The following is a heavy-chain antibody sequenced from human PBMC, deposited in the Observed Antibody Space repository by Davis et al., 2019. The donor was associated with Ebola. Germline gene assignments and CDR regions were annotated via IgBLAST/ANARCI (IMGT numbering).Heavy chain of an antibody. D-gene: IGHD6-19*01. Sequence: GESLKISCQGSGYDFTNYWIGWVRQMPGKGPEWMGIIYPGDSETRYSPSFQGQVTISVDTSISTAYLQWSSLKTSDTAMYYCARLWTYSSCPDVWGQGTTVTVSS. CDR3: ARLWTYSSCPDV. CDR2: IYPGDSET. CDR1: GYDFTNYW. J-gene: IGHJ6*02. V-gene: IGHV5-51*01.